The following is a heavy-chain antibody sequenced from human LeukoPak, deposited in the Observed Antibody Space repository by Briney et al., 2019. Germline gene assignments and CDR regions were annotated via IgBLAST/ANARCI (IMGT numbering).Heavy chain of an antibody. CDR2: IYYSGST. Sequence: PSETLSLTCTVSGGSISTNSYYWGWIRQPPGKGLKWIGSIYYSGSTYYNPSLRSRVTISVNTSKNQFSLKLSSVTATDTAVYYCARCQFEQQLAWFDPWGQGTLVTVSS. CDR3: ARCQFEQQLAWFDP. J-gene: IGHJ5*02. D-gene: IGHD1-1*01. V-gene: IGHV4-39*01. CDR1: GGSISTNSYY.